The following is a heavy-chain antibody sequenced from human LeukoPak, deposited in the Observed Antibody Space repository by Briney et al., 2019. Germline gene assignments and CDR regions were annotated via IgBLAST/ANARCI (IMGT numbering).Heavy chain of an antibody. J-gene: IGHJ4*02. V-gene: IGHV3-30*03. CDR1: GFTFSRHG. CDR2: ISNDGSRK. D-gene: IGHD3-3*01. Sequence: PGGSLRLSCAPSGFTFSRHGMHWVRQAPGKGLEWVAIISNDGSRKYYAHSVEGRFTISRDNSENTLYLQMDSLRAEDTAVYYCARDRAWNYFNYWGQGTLVTVSS. CDR3: ARDRAWNYFNY.